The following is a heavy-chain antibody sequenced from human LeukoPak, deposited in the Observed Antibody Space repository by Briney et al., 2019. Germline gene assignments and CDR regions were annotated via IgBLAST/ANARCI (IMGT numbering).Heavy chain of an antibody. D-gene: IGHD3-10*01. CDR1: GFTFSSYS. Sequence: PGGSLRLSCAASGFTFSSYSMNWVRQAPGKGLEWVSYISSSSSTIYYADSVKGRFTISRDNAKNSLYLQMNSRRAEDTAVYYCAREGSGSGVDYWGQGTLVTVSS. CDR2: ISSSSSTI. J-gene: IGHJ4*02. V-gene: IGHV3-48*01. CDR3: AREGSGSGVDY.